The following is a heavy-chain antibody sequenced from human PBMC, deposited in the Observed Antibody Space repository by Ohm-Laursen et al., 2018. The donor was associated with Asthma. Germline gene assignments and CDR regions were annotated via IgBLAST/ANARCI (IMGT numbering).Heavy chain of an antibody. CDR1: GFAFSTYA. V-gene: IGHV3-30*18. Sequence: SSLRLSCAASGFAFSTYAMHWVRQAPDKGLEWVAVISYDGSNKYYADSVKGRFTISRDNSKNTLYLQMNSLRAEDTAVYYCAKRDTVGATLAFDIWGQGTMVTVSS. D-gene: IGHD1-26*01. J-gene: IGHJ3*02. CDR3: AKRDTVGATLAFDI. CDR2: ISYDGSNK.